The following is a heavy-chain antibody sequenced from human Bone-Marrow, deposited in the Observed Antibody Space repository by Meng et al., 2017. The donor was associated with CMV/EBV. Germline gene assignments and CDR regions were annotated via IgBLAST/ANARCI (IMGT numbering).Heavy chain of an antibody. CDR3: ARNPIAARTDYYYYGMDV. D-gene: IGHD6-6*01. J-gene: IGHJ6*02. V-gene: IGHV3-48*04. CDR1: GFTFSSYS. CDR2: ISSSSSTI. Sequence: GGSLRLSCAASGFTFSSYSMNWVRQAPGKGLEWVSYISSSSSTIYYADSVKGRFTISRDNAKNSLYLQMNSLRVEDTAVYYCARNPIAARTDYYYYGMDVWGQGNTVTGAS.